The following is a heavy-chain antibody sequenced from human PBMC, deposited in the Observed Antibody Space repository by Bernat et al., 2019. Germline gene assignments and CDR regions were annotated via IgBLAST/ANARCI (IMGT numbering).Heavy chain of an antibody. CDR3: ARERYYGSRSYYNY. Sequence: QVQLVESGGGVVQPGRSLRLSCAASGFTFSSYGMHWVRQAPGKGLEWVAVISYDGSNKYYADSVKGRFTISRDNSKNTLYLQMNSLRAEDTAVYYCARERYYGSRSYYNYWGQGTLVTVSS. D-gene: IGHD3-10*01. J-gene: IGHJ4*02. CDR2: ISYDGSNK. CDR1: GFTFSSYG. V-gene: IGHV3-30*03.